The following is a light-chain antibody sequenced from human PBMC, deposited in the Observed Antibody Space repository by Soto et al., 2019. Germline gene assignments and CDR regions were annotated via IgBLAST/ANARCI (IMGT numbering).Light chain of an antibody. V-gene: IGLV2-14*03. CDR1: SSDIGAYNY. CDR2: EVS. CDR3: SSYTGGTTYWI. J-gene: IGLJ2*01. Sequence: QSALTQPASVSGSPGQSSSISCTGTSSDIGAYNYVSWYQQHPGKAPKLIIFEVSNRPSGVSNRFSGSKSGNTASLTISGLQPEDEADYHCSSYTGGTTYWIFGGGTKLTVL.